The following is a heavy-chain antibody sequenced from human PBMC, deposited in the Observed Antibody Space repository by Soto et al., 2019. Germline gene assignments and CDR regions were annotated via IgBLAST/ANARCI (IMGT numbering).Heavy chain of an antibody. Sequence: EVQLLESGGGLAQPGGSLRLSCSASGFSFSTSLMSWVRQPHGKGLEWLSSIMASGGASYAESVKGRFTTSRDNSKNTLFLQMNTLRAEDSAIYYCAKTIRGGVDSGYLDFWGQGTLVTVSS. D-gene: IGHD3-10*01. CDR2: IMASGGA. J-gene: IGHJ4*02. V-gene: IGHV3-23*01. CDR1: GFSFSTSL. CDR3: AKTIRGGVDSGYLDF.